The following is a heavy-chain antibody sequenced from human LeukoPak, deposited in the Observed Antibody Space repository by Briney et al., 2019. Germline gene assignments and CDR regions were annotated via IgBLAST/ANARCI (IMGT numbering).Heavy chain of an antibody. V-gene: IGHV5-51*01. CDR2: IYPGDSDT. J-gene: IGHJ4*02. Sequence: PGESLKISCKGSGYSFTSYWIGWVRQMPGKGLEWMGIIYPGDSDTQYSPSFQGQVTISADKSISTAYLQWSSLKASDTAMYYCARSYYDFWSGYSPFCYWGQGTLVTVSS. D-gene: IGHD3-3*01. CDR1: GYSFTSYW. CDR3: ARSYYDFWSGYSPFCY.